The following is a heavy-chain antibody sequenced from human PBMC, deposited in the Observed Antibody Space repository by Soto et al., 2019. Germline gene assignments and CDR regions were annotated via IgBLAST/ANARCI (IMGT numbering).Heavy chain of an antibody. D-gene: IGHD6-19*01. CDR3: ARASVRGEIKFDY. Sequence: KTSETLSLTCAVSGGSISSGGYSWSWIRQPPGKGLEWIGYIYHSGSTYYNPSLKSRVTISVDRSKNQFSLKLSSATAADTAVYYCARASVRGEIKFDYWGQGTLVTVSS. CDR1: GGSISSGGYS. V-gene: IGHV4-30-2*01. J-gene: IGHJ4*02. CDR2: IYHSGST.